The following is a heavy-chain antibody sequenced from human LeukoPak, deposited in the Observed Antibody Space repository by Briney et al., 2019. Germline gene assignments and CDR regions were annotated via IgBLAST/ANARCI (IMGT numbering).Heavy chain of an antibody. CDR3: VRAPSGGWFDP. D-gene: IGHD3-10*01. CDR2: IYPGDSDT. J-gene: IGHJ5*02. CDR1: GYSFTSYW. Sequence: GESLKISCKGSGYSFTSYWIGWVRQMPGKGLEWIGIIYPGDSDTRYRPSFQGQVTISADKSISTAYLQWNSLKASDTAMYYCVRAPSGGWFDPWGQGTLVSVSS. V-gene: IGHV5-51*01.